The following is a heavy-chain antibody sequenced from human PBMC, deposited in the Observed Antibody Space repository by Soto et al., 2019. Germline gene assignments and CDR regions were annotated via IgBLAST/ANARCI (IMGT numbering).Heavy chain of an antibody. CDR2: IYSGGTT. CDR1: GFTVSSNY. Sequence: EVQLVESGGGLVQPGGSLRLSCAASGFTVSSNYMSWVRQAPGKGLEWGSVIYSGGTTYYADSVKGRFTISRDNSKNTLYLQMNSLRAEDTAVYYCARDPPGAAAGSDWFDPWGQGTLVTVSS. CDR3: ARDPPGAAAGSDWFDP. V-gene: IGHV3-66*01. J-gene: IGHJ5*02. D-gene: IGHD6-13*01.